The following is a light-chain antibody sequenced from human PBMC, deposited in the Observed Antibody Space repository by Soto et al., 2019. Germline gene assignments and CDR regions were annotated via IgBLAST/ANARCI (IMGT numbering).Light chain of an antibody. J-gene: IGLJ2*01. CDR1: SSDVGGYNV. Sequence: QSALTQPPSASGSPGQSVTISCTGTSSDVGGYNVVPWYQQLPGKAPKLMIYDVTERPSGVPERFSGSKSGNAASVTVSGLQGEDEADYYCTSYAGSNIPGLFGGGTKVTVL. CDR3: TSYAGSNIPGL. CDR2: DVT. V-gene: IGLV2-8*01.